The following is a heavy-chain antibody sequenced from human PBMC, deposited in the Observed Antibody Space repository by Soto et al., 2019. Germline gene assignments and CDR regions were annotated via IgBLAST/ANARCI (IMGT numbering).Heavy chain of an antibody. J-gene: IGHJ4*02. CDR3: AKDNDLDRDGPFDY. V-gene: IGHV3-9*01. D-gene: IGHD2-2*03. CDR2: ISWKSGDI. Sequence: EVQLVESGGGSVQPSRSLRLSCAASGFSFDDYGMHWVRQGPGKGLEWVSGISWKSGDIYYADSVKGRFTISRDNAKRSLYLQMNSLRTEDTALYYCAKDNDLDRDGPFDYWGQGILVTVSS. CDR1: GFSFDDYG.